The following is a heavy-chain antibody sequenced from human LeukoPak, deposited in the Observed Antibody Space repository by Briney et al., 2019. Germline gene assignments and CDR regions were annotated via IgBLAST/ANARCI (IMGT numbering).Heavy chain of an antibody. J-gene: IGHJ6*02. D-gene: IGHD1-26*01. CDR3: AREIVGATWYYYYGMDV. CDR2: IYYSGDA. V-gene: IGHV4-39*07. CDR1: GGSITSSSHY. Sequence: SETLPLTCSVSGGSITSSSHYWGWIRQPPGKGLEWIASIYYSGDAYYNPSLKSRVTISVDTSKNQFSLKLSSVTAADTAVYYCAREIVGATWYYYYGMDVWGQGTTVTVSS.